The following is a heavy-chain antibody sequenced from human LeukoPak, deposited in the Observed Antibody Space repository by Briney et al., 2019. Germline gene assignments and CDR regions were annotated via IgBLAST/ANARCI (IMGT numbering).Heavy chain of an antibody. CDR1: GFTFSSYW. V-gene: IGHV3-7*01. D-gene: IGHD5-18*01. CDR3: ARVRKIQLWFYYFDY. CDR2: IKQDGSEK. Sequence: PGGSLRLSCAASGFTFSSYWMSWVRQAPGKGLEWVANIKQDGSEKYYVDSVRGRFTISRDNAKNSLYLQMNSLRAEDTAVYYCARVRKIQLWFYYFDYWGQGTLVTVSS. J-gene: IGHJ4*02.